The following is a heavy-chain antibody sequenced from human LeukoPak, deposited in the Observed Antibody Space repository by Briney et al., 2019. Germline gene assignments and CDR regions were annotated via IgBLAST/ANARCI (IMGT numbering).Heavy chain of an antibody. CDR2: INPGDSDT. Sequence: GESLKISCKGSGYSFTSYWIGWVRQLPGKGLEWRGIINPGDSDTRYSPSFQGQVTISADKSISTAYLLWSSLKASDTAMYYCARHPITRYYDSSGYSAAGPDYWGQGTLVTVSS. CDR3: ARHPITRYYDSSGYSAAGPDY. J-gene: IGHJ4*02. V-gene: IGHV5-51*01. CDR1: GYSFTSYW. D-gene: IGHD3-22*01.